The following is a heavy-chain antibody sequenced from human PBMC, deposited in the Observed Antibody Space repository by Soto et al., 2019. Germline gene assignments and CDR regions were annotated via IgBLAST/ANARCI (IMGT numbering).Heavy chain of an antibody. J-gene: IGHJ6*02. CDR3: ARRNGPYYYDSSGYPPQGMDV. CDR2: IIPIFGTA. D-gene: IGHD3-22*01. Sequence: SVKVSCKASGGTFSSYAISWVRQAPGQGLEWMGGIIPIFGTANYAQKFQGRVTITADESTSTAYMELSSLRSEDTAVYYCARRNGPYYYDSSGYPPQGMDVWGQGTTVTVSS. V-gene: IGHV1-69*13. CDR1: GGTFSSYA.